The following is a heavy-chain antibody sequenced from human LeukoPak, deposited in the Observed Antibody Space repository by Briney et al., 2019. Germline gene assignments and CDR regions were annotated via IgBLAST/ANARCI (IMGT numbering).Heavy chain of an antibody. D-gene: IGHD3-10*01. J-gene: IGHJ4*02. Sequence: GASVKVSCKASGFIFTAYYIHWVRRAPGQGLQWMGWINPNTGVTDFAQKFQGRVTMTRDTSISTAYMDLSSLSPDDTAVYYCAREAYYSGSGNSYYFDYWGRGTLVTVSS. CDR3: AREAYYSGSGNSYYFDY. V-gene: IGHV1-2*02. CDR2: INPNTGVT. CDR1: GFIFTAYY.